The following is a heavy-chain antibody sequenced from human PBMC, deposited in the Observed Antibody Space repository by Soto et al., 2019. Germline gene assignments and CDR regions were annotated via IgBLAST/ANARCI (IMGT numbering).Heavy chain of an antibody. CDR2: RSTYNGNT. CDR3: ARGPTDYYNNSGNYFVAQ. CDR1: GYTFTTYG. D-gene: IGHD3-22*01. J-gene: IGHJ4*02. V-gene: IGHV1-18*01. Sequence: QVPLVQSGAAVKKPGASMKVSCKASGYTFTTYGISWVRQAPGQELDWMGWRSTYNGNTKYAESLQGRAATTTDTPTSTAYMELKSLTSDDTAVYYCARGPTDYYNNSGNYFVAQWGQGTLVTASS.